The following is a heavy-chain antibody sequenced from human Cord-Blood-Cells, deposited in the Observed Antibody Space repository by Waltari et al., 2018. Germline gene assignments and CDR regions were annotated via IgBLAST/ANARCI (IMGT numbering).Heavy chain of an antibody. J-gene: IGHJ4*02. Sequence: QVQLQQWGAGLLKPSETLSLTCAVYGGSFSGYYWSWIRQPPGKGLEWIGEINHSGSTNYNPSLKSRVTISADTSKNQFSLKLSSVTAADTAVYYCARHAIRTFDYWGQGSLVTVSS. CDR3: ARHAIRTFDY. CDR1: GGSFSGYY. D-gene: IGHD2-8*01. CDR2: INHSGST. V-gene: IGHV4-34*01.